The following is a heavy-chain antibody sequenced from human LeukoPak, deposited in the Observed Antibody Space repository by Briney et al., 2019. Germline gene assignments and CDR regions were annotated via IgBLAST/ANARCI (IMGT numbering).Heavy chain of an antibody. D-gene: IGHD2-15*01. CDR1: GFISSYW. CDR2: IKEDGSGK. Sequence: GGSLRLSCAASGFISSYWMSWVRQAPGKGLEWVANIKEDGSGKYYVDSVKGRFSISRDNAKNSLYLQINSLRAEDTAVYYCARDWRYCSGGSCYPAIDYWGQGTLVTVSS. CDR3: ARDWRYCSGGSCYPAIDY. V-gene: IGHV3-7*01. J-gene: IGHJ4*02.